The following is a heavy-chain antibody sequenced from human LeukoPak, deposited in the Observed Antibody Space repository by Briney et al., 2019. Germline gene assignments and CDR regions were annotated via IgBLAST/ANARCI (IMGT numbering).Heavy chain of an antibody. J-gene: IGHJ6*02. D-gene: IGHD3-10*01. CDR3: ARVLSITMVRGPSPSDYYYGMDV. Sequence: GGSLRLSCAASGVTLSSYAMSWARQAPGKGLEWVSGISSSGSGGNTYYADSVKGRFTISRDNSKNTLYLQMNSLRAEDTAVYYCARVLSITMVRGPSPSDYYYGMDVWGQGTTVTVSS. CDR1: GVTLSSYA. V-gene: IGHV3-23*01. CDR2: ISSSGSGGNT.